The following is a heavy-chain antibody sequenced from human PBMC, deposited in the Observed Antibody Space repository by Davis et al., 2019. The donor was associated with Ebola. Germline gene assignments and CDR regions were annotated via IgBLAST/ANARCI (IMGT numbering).Heavy chain of an antibody. V-gene: IGHV3-30*03. J-gene: IGHJ3*02. Sequence: PGGSLRLSCAASGFNFSSYSMNWVRQAPGKGLEWVATISYDGRNKDYADSVKGRFTISRDNSRDTLHLQMDSLRPEDTAVYYCAREPVVYGLSVGAFDIWGQGTMVTVSS. D-gene: IGHD2-8*02. CDR2: ISYDGRNK. CDR3: AREPVVYGLSVGAFDI. CDR1: GFNFSSYS.